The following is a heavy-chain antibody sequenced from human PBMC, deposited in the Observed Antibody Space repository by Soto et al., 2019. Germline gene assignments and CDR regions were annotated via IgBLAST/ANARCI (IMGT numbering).Heavy chain of an antibody. V-gene: IGHV3-30-3*01. CDR3: ARDRGAIAGQLGY. D-gene: IGHD6-13*01. CDR1: GFTFSRFA. CDR2: ISFHGNTK. J-gene: IGHJ4*02. Sequence: GGSLRLSCAASGFTFSRFAMHWVRQAPGKGLEWVAGISFHGNTKHYSDSVKGRFTISRDNSGNTLYLQMNALRVEDTALYYCARDRGAIAGQLGYWGQGTQVTVSS.